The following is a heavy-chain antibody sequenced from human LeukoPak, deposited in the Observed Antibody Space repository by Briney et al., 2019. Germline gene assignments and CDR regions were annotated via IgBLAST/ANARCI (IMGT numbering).Heavy chain of an antibody. CDR3: AMTYCSSTSCYLDY. CDR1: GGSISSYY. J-gene: IGHJ4*01. Sequence: PSETLSLTCTVSGGSISSYYWSWIRQPPGKGLEWIGYIYYSGSTNYNPSLKSRVTISVDTSKNQFSLKLSSVTAADTAVYYCAMTYCSSTSCYLDYWGQEPWSPSPQ. D-gene: IGHD2-2*01. CDR2: IYYSGST. V-gene: IGHV4-59*01.